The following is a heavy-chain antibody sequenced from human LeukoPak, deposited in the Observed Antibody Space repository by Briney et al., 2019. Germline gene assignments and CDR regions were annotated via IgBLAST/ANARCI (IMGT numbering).Heavy chain of an antibody. CDR2: ISSSGSTI. CDR3: ARPASVGNSPIDY. D-gene: IGHD2-21*01. CDR1: GFTFSDYY. J-gene: IGHJ4*02. Sequence: GGSLRLSCAASGFTFSDYYMSWIRQAPGKGLEWVSYISSSGSTIYYADSVKGRFTISRDNAKNSLYLQMNSLRAEDTAVYYCARPASVGNSPIDYWGQGTLVTVSS. V-gene: IGHV3-11*04.